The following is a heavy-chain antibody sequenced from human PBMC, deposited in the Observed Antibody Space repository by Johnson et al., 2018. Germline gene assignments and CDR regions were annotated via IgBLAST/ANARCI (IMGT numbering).Heavy chain of an antibody. CDR2: IYYSAST. D-gene: IGHD1-26*01. CDR3: ARAPLGATRTQYCQH. V-gene: IGHV4-39*07. CDR1: GGSISSSSYY. Sequence: QVQLQESGPGLVKPSETLSLTCTVSGGSISSSSYYWGWIRQPPGKGLEWIGSIYYSASTNYNPSLKSRVTISVDTSKNQFSLKLSSVIAADTAVYYCARAPLGATRTQYCQHWGQGTLVIVSS. J-gene: IGHJ1*01.